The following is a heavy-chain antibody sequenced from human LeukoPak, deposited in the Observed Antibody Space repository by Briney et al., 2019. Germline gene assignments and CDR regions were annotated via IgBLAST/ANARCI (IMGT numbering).Heavy chain of an antibody. CDR1: GFTVSSNY. J-gene: IGHJ4*02. CDR3: AKDAVGGTAYYFDY. D-gene: IGHD1-26*01. Sequence: GGSLRLSCAASGFTVSSNYMSWVRQAPGKGLEWVSVIYSGGSTYYAGSVKGRFTISRDNSKNTLYLQMNSLRPEDTAVYYCAKDAVGGTAYYFDYWGQGTLVTVSS. CDR2: IYSGGST. V-gene: IGHV3-53*01.